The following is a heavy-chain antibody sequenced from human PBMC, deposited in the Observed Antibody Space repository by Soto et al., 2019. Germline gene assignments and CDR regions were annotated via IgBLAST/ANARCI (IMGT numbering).Heavy chain of an antibody. CDR2: IEAYGSGT. CDR1: GFTFSSYG. J-gene: IGHJ4*02. CDR3: ATVFDY. Sequence: GGSLRLSCAASGFTFSSYGMHWVRQAPGKGLEWVSRIEAYGSGTSYADSVRGRFTISRDNAENTVYLQMSSLRAEDTAVYFCATVFDYWGQGTPVTVSS. V-gene: IGHV3-74*01.